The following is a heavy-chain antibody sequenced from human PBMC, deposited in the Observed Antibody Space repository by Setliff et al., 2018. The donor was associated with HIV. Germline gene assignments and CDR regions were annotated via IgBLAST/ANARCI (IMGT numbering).Heavy chain of an antibody. D-gene: IGHD6-6*01. Sequence: SETLSLTCTVSGCSIRSTSYYWGWIRQPPGKGLEWIGSIYYSGSTYYNPSLKSRVTISVDTSQNQFSLKLNSVTAADTAVYYCARAVQLGYFDYWGQGTLVTASS. CDR3: ARAVQLGYFDY. J-gene: IGHJ4*02. CDR1: GCSIRSTSYY. V-gene: IGHV4-39*07. CDR2: IYYSGST.